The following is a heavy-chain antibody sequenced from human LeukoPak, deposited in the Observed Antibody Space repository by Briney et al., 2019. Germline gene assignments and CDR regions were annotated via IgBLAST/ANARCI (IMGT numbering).Heavy chain of an antibody. J-gene: IGHJ3*02. V-gene: IGHV1-8*03. CDR3: ARGRPGVVTKFDI. CDR1: GYTFTSYG. CDR2: MNPNSGNT. Sequence: EASVKVSCKASGYTFTSYGISWVRQAPGQGLEWMGWMNPNSGNTGYAQKFQGRVTITRNTSISTAYMELSSLRSEDTAVYYCARGRPGVVTKFDIWGQGTMVTVSS. D-gene: IGHD3-3*01.